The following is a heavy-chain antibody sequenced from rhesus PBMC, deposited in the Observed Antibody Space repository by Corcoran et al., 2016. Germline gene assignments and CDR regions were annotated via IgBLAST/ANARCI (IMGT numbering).Heavy chain of an antibody. Sequence: QLQLQESGPGLVKPSETLSVTCAVSGGSISSSSWRWIRQAPGKGLEWIGYIYGSGSSTNYNPSLKSRVTLSVDTSKNQLSLKLSSVTAADTAVYYCASDLGGGLDSWGQGVVVTVSS. CDR2: IYGSGSST. CDR3: ASDLGGGLDS. V-gene: IGHV4-169*02. D-gene: IGHD3-34*01. J-gene: IGHJ6*01. CDR1: GGSISSSS.